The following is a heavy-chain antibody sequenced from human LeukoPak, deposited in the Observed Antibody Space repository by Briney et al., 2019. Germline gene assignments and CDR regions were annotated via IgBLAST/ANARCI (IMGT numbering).Heavy chain of an antibody. D-gene: IGHD1-26*01. CDR3: AGSSGNYRESDY. CDR1: GFTFSSYS. CDR2: ISTSSSYI. J-gene: IGHJ4*02. V-gene: IGHV3-21*01. Sequence: GGSLRLSCAASGFTFSSYSMNWVRQAPGKGLEWVSSISTSSSYIHYADSVKGRFTISRDNAKNSLFLQMNSLIAEDTAVYYCAGSSGNYRESDYWGQGTLVTVSS.